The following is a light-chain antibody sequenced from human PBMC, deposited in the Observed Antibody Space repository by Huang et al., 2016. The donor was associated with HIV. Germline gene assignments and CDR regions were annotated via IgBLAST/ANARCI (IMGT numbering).Light chain of an antibody. CDR2: KAS. J-gene: IGKJ4*01. V-gene: IGKV1-5*03. CDR3: QQYNTFPLT. CDR1: QSINNW. Sequence: DIQMTQSPPTLSASVGDRVIITCRAGQSINNWLAWYQQKPGKAPRLLIYKASNLESGVPSRFSGTVSGTEFTLTISHLQADDFATYYCQQYNTFPLTFGGGTTVDLK.